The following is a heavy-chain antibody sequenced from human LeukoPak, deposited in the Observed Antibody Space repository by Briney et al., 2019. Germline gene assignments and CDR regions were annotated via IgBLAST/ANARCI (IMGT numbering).Heavy chain of an antibody. CDR2: INPNSGGT. Sequence: ASVKVSCKASGYTFTGYYMHWVRQAHGQGLEWMGRINPNSGGTDYAQKFQGRVTMTRDTSVNTAYMELSRLGSDDTAVYNCAIQSIVPRPGYWGQGTLVTVSS. CDR1: GYTFTGYY. CDR3: AIQSIVPRPGY. J-gene: IGHJ4*02. V-gene: IGHV1-2*06. D-gene: IGHD6-6*01.